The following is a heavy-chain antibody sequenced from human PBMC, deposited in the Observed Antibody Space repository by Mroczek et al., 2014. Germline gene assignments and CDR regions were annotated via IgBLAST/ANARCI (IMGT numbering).Heavy chain of an antibody. J-gene: IGHJ4*02. V-gene: IGHV3-21*01. CDR2: ISSSSSYI. CDR3: GSYGGNSKLFDY. Sequence: VQLVQSGGGLVKPGGSLRLSCAASGFTFSSYSMNWVRQAPGKGLEWVSSISSSSSYIYYADSVKGRFTISRDNAKNSLYLQMNSLRAEDTAVYYCGSYGGNSKLFDYWGQGTLVTVSS. CDR1: GFTFSSYS. D-gene: IGHD4-23*01.